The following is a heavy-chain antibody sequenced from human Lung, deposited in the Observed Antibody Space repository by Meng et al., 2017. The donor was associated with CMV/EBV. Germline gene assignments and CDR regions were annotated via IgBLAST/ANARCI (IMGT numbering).Heavy chain of an antibody. CDR2: IYYSGST. V-gene: IGHV4-30-4*08. J-gene: IGHJ5*02. CDR1: GGPISSGDYY. Sequence: TLSLXCTVSGGPISSGDYYWSWIRQPPGKGLEWIGYIYYSGSTYYNPSLKSRVTISVDTSKNQFSLKLSSVTAADTAVYYCARARGHYDFWSGYLNWFDPWGQGXLVTVSS. CDR3: ARARGHYDFWSGYLNWFDP. D-gene: IGHD3-3*01.